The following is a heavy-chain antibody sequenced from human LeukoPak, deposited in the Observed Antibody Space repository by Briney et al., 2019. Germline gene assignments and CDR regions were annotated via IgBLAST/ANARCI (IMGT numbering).Heavy chain of an antibody. CDR2: IYTSGST. V-gene: IGHV4-61*02. CDR3: AREPMEWPYYYYYYMDV. D-gene: IGHD3-3*01. J-gene: IGHJ6*03. CDR1: GGSISSGSYY. Sequence: PSETLSLTCTVSGGSISSGSYYWSWIRQPAGKGLEWIGRIYTSGSTDYNPSLKSRVTISVDTSKNQFSLKLSSVTAADTAVYYCAREPMEWPYYYYYYMDVWGKGTTVTVSS.